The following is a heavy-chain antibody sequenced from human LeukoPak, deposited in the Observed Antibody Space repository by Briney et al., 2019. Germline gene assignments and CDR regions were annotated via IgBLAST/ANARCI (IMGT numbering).Heavy chain of an antibody. CDR3: ARSGYYLDYFDY. Sequence: PGGSLRLSCAASGFTFSNFGMSWVRQAPGKGLEWVSVISGSGGSTYYADSVKGRFTISRDNSKNTLYLQMNSLRAEDTAVYYCARSGYYLDYFDYWGQGTLVTVSS. J-gene: IGHJ4*02. CDR2: ISGSGGST. V-gene: IGHV3-23*01. CDR1: GFTFSNFG. D-gene: IGHD3-22*01.